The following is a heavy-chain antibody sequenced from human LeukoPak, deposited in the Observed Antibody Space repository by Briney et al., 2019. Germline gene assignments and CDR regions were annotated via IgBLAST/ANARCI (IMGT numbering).Heavy chain of an antibody. D-gene: IGHD4-17*01. V-gene: IGHV1-46*01. CDR1: GYTFTSYY. J-gene: IGHJ4*02. CDR2: INPSGGST. Sequence: WASAKVSCKASGYTFTSYYMHWVRQAPGQGLEWMGIINPSGGSTSYAQKFQGRVTMTRDTSTSTVYMELSSLRSEDTAVYYCARGMGSTVTTYYFDYWGQGTLVTVSS. CDR3: ARGMGSTVTTYYFDY.